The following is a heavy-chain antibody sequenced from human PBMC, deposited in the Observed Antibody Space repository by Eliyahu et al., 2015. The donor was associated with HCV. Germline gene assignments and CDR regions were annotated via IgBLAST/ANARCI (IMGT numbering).Heavy chain of an antibody. CDR1: GFIFDXXV. V-gene: IGHV3-43*02. J-gene: IGHJ6*02. CDR2: ISGXGDTT. Sequence: EVQLVESGGGVVQPGGSLXLXCAASGFIFDXXVMPWVRQAPGKGLEWVSLISGXGDTTYYADSVRGRFTISRDNSKNSLYLEMNSVRTDDAALYYCVKDIPLPSRSYYYHMDVWGQGTTVSVSS. D-gene: IGHD2-15*01. CDR3: VKDIPLPSRSYYYHMDV.